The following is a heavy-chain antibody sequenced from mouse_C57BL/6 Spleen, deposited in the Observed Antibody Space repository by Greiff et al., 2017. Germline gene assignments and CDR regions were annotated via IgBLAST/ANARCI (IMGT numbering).Heavy chain of an antibody. J-gene: IGHJ3*01. CDR1: GYTFTSYG. Sequence: QVQLKQSGAELARPGASVKLSCKASGYTFTSYGISWVKQRTGQGLEWIGEFYPRSGNTYYNEKFKGKATLTADKSSSTAYMELRSLTSEDSAVYFCARYSSGYWFAYWGQGTLVTVSA. V-gene: IGHV1-81*01. CDR2: FYPRSGNT. D-gene: IGHD3-2*02. CDR3: ARYSSGYWFAY.